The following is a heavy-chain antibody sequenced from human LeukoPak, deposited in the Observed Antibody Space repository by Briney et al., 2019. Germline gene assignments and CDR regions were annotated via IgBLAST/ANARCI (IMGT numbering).Heavy chain of an antibody. Sequence: KPSETLSLTCTVSGVSISSYYWSWIRQPPGKGLEWIGYIYYSGSTNYNPSLKSRVTISVDTSKNQFSLKLSSVTAADTAVYYCARQRIHWFDPWGQGTLVTVSS. CDR2: IYYSGST. V-gene: IGHV4-59*08. J-gene: IGHJ5*02. CDR1: GVSISSYY. CDR3: ARQRIHWFDP.